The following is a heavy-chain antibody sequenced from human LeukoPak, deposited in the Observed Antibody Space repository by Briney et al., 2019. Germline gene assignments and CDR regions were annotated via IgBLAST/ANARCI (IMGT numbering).Heavy chain of an antibody. D-gene: IGHD5-12*01. CDR2: KYYSGST. Sequence: SETLSLTCAVSGGSMSTRNYYWGWIRQPPGKGLEWIGHKYYSGSTYYNPSLKSRVTISVDTSKNQFSLKLSSVTAADTAVYYCARDNRDIGWFDPWGQGTLVTVSS. CDR3: ARDNRDIGWFDP. CDR1: GGSMSTRNYY. J-gene: IGHJ5*02. V-gene: IGHV4-39*07.